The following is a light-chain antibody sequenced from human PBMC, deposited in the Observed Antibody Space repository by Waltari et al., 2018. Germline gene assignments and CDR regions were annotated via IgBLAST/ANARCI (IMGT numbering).Light chain of an antibody. CDR3: AARDDRLNVWL. V-gene: IGLV1-44*01. Sequence: QSALTQPPSASGTPGQRVLIACSGSPSTLGRNPVNWYKQLPGSAPKVLIYNDNERPGGVSDRFSVSKSGPSASLAISGLQSDDEADYYCAARDDRLNVWLFGGGTRVTVL. J-gene: IGLJ3*02. CDR2: NDN. CDR1: PSTLGRNP.